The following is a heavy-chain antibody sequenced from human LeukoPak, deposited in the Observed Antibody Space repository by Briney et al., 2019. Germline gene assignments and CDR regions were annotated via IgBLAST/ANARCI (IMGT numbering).Heavy chain of an antibody. Sequence: SETLSLTCTVSGGSISSSSYYWGWIRQPPGKGLEWIGSIYYSGSTYYNPSLKSRVTISVDTSKNQFSLKLSSVTAADTAVYYCARAYSAYVDYWGQGTLVTVSS. CDR2: IYYSGST. D-gene: IGHD1-26*01. J-gene: IGHJ4*02. V-gene: IGHV4-39*07. CDR3: ARAYSAYVDY. CDR1: GGSISSSSYY.